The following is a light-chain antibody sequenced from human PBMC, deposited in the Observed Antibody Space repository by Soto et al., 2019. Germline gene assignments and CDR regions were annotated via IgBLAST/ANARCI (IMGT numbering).Light chain of an antibody. CDR1: QGIRND. CDR3: QQRSNWPPGTIT. V-gene: IGKV1-6*01. J-gene: IGKJ5*01. Sequence: AIQMTQSPSSLSASVGDRVTITCQASQGIRNDLGWSQQKPGNVPKLLIXXASSLQSGVPSRFSGSGSGTDFTLTISSLEPEDFAVYYCQQRSNWPPGTITFGQGTRLEIK. CDR2: XAS.